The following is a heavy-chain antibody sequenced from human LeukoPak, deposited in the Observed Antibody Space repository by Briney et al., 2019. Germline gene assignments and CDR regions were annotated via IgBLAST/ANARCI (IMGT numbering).Heavy chain of an antibody. Sequence: SQTLSLTCTISGDSVSINSAAWNWIRQSPSRGLKWLGRTYQRFKWYNDYAVSVKSRITINPDISKNQFSLQMNSVTPEDTAVYYCARSPSPCSSGWYFDYWGQGTLVTVSS. D-gene: IGHD6-19*01. CDR3: ARSPSPCSSGWYFDY. CDR1: GDSVSINSAA. V-gene: IGHV6-1*01. CDR2: TYQRFKWYN. J-gene: IGHJ4*02.